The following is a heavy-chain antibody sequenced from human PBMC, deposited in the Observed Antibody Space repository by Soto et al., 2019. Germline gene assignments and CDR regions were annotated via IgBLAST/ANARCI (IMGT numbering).Heavy chain of an antibody. CDR1: GGSISSSSYY. CDR2: IYYSGST. J-gene: IGHJ4*02. V-gene: IGHV4-39*01. D-gene: IGHD3-16*02. Sequence: SETLCLTCTVSGGSISSSSYYWGWIRQPPGKGLEWIGSIYYSGSTYYNPSLKSRVTISVDTSKNQFSLKLSSVTAADTAVYYCASRGGRGVIVYFDYWGQGTLVTVSS. CDR3: ASRGGRGVIVYFDY.